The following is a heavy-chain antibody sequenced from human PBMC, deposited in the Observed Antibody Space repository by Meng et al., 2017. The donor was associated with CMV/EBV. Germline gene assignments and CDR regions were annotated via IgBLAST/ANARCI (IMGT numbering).Heavy chain of an antibody. D-gene: IGHD3-3*01. Sequence: GESLKISCAASGFTFSSYAMSWVRQAPGEGLEWVSAISGSGGSTYYADSVKGRFTISRDNSKNTLYLQMNSLRAEDTAVYYCAKDPPYYDFWSGPTPWGQGTLVTVSS. CDR1: GFTFSSYA. V-gene: IGHV3-23*01. CDR2: ISGSGGST. CDR3: AKDPPYYDFWSGPTP. J-gene: IGHJ4*02.